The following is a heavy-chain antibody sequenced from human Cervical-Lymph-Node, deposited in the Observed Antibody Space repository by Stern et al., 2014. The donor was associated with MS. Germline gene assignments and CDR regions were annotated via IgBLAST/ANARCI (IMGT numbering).Heavy chain of an antibody. Sequence: EVQLGESGGGLVQPGGSLRLSCAASGFTFSSAWMYWVRPAPGTGLVCVSRINIDGSSTYYADSVKGRFNTSRDNAKSTLYLQMNSLRAEDTAVYYCTSGNYGMDVWGQGTTVTVSS. CDR1: GFTFSSAW. CDR3: TSGNYGMDV. D-gene: IGHD1-26*01. J-gene: IGHJ6*02. V-gene: IGHV3-74*02. CDR2: INIDGSST.